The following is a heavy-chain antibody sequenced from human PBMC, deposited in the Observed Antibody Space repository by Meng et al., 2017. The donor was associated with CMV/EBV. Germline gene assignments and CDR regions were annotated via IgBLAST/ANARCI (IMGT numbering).Heavy chain of an antibody. J-gene: IGHJ5*02. CDR1: GFTLSNAG. CDR3: TAATHLNWFDP. V-gene: IGHV3-15*01. CDR2: IKSKTDGGTT. D-gene: IGHD6-25*01. Sequence: GFTLSNAGMGWVRQAPGKELEWVGRIKSKTDGGTTDYAAPVKGRFTISRDDSKNTLYLQMNSLKTEDTAVYYCTAATHLNWFDPWGQGTLVTVSS.